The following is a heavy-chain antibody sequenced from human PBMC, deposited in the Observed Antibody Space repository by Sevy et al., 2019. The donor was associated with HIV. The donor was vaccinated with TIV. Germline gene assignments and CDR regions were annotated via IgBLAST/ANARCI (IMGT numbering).Heavy chain of an antibody. Sequence: GGCLRLSCAASGFTFSSYAMTWVRQAPGKGLEWVSSISDNGGGTYYADTVKGRFTISRDNSKNTLDLQMSSLRAEDTALYYCAKDSGGSGYDRLDYWGQGTLVTVSS. J-gene: IGHJ4*02. V-gene: IGHV3-23*01. CDR3: AKDSGGSGYDRLDY. CDR2: ISDNGGGT. CDR1: GFTFSSYA. D-gene: IGHD2-15*01.